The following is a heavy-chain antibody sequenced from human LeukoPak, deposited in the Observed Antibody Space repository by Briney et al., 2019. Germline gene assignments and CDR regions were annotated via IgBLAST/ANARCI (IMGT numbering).Heavy chain of an antibody. D-gene: IGHD5-18*01. CDR3: ARGNREGYSYGYGY. Sequence: SVTVSCKASGGTFSSYAISWVRQAPGQGLEWMGGIIPIFGTANYAQKFQGRVTITADESTSTAYMELSSLRSEDTAVYYCARGNREGYSYGYGYWGQGTLVTVSS. V-gene: IGHV1-69*01. CDR1: GGTFSSYA. J-gene: IGHJ4*02. CDR2: IIPIFGTA.